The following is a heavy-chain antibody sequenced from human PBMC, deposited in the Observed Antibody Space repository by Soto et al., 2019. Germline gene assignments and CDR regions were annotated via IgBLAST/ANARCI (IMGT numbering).Heavy chain of an antibody. CDR3: ARDRAYYDFWSGQNYYYGMDV. D-gene: IGHD3-3*01. J-gene: IGHJ6*02. CDR1: GYTFTSYY. V-gene: IGHV1-2*04. Sequence: ASVKVSCKASGYTFTSYYMHWVRQAPGQGLEWMGWINPNSGGTNYAQKFQGWVTMTRDTSISTAYMELSRLRSDDTAVYYCARDRAYYDFWSGQNYYYGMDVWGQGTTVTVSS. CDR2: INPNSGGT.